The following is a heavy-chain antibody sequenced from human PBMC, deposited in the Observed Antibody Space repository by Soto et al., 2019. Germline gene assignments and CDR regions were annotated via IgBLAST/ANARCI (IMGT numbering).Heavy chain of an antibody. D-gene: IGHD2-15*01. Sequence: VGSLRLSCEYSVFSFSDYAMSWVRHSPGKGLEWVSGISGSGHTTYFAESVKGRFSIVRDNSKNTVYLIMNTLRVEDTAIYYCANAGDIVVVAMNWLDSGGQRTRVTSPQ. CDR1: VFSFSDYA. V-gene: IGHV3-23*01. CDR2: ISGSGHTT. CDR3: ANAGDIVVVAMNWLDS. J-gene: IGHJ5*01.